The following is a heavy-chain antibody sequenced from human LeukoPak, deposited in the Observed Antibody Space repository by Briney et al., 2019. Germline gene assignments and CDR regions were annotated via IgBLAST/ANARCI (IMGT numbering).Heavy chain of an antibody. V-gene: IGHV1-3*01. D-gene: IGHD2-2*01. CDR1: GYTFTSYA. CDR3: ARLGYCSSTSCYGNWFDP. Sequence: GASVKVSCKASGYTFTSYAMHWVRQAPGQRLEWMGWINAGNGNTKYSQKFQGRVTITRDTSASTAYMELSSLRSEDTAVYYCARLGYCSSTSCYGNWFDPWGQGTLVTVSS. CDR2: INAGNGNT. J-gene: IGHJ5*02.